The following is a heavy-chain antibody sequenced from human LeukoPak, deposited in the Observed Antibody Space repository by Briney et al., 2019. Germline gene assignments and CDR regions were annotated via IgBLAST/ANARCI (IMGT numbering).Heavy chain of an antibody. CDR3: VRDFSCGGGTCSDCFDP. CDR2: IGAYNGHT. J-gene: IGHJ5*02. CDR1: GYTFTNYG. V-gene: IGHV1-18*01. D-gene: IGHD2-15*01. Sequence: ASVKVSCKASGYTFTNYGISWVRQAPGRGLEWMGWIGAYNGHTTYAQNIQGRLTMTTDTSTSTAYMDLRSLRSDDTAVYYCVRDFSCGGGTCSDCFDPWGQGTLVTVSS.